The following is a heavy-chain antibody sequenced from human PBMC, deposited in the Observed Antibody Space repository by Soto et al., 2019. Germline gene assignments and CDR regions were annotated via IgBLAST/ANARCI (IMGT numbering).Heavy chain of an antibody. J-gene: IGHJ6*02. CDR1: GYTFTTYG. Sequence: QVQLVQSGAEVRKPGASVKVSCKASGYTFTTYGISWVRQAPGQGLERMGWISGYNGHTKYAQKFLGRVTMTTDTSSSTVYMDLRSPRSDDTAGYYCARKGEMPYYYYGLDVWGQGTTGTVSS. D-gene: IGHD3-16*01. CDR3: ARKGEMPYYYYGLDV. CDR2: ISGYNGHT. V-gene: IGHV1-18*01.